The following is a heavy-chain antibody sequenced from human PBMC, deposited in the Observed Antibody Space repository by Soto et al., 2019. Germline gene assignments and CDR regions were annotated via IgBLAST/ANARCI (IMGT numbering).Heavy chain of an antibody. CDR3: ASLSYGEVDY. J-gene: IGHJ4*02. D-gene: IGHD4-17*01. Sequence: QLQLQESGPGLVKPSETLSLTCSVSGGPISSSGYYWGWIRQPPGKGLEWIGSIYYSGSTYYNPSLKSRITISVDTSKNQFSLKLSSVTAADTAVYYCASLSYGEVDYWGQGTLVTVSS. CDR1: GGPISSSGYY. CDR2: IYYSGST. V-gene: IGHV4-39*01.